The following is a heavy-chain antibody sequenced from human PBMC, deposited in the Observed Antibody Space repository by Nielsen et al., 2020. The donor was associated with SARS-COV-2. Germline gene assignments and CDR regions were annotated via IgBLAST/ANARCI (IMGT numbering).Heavy chain of an antibody. Sequence: GESLKISCAASGFTFSSYSMNWVRQAPGKGLEWVSAISGSGGSTYYADSVKGRFTISRDNSKNTLYLQMNSLRAEDTAVYYCARVAYYYGSGSYDYWGQGTLVTVSS. CDR2: ISGSGGST. V-gene: IGHV3-23*01. CDR3: ARVAYYYGSGSYDY. CDR1: GFTFSSYS. D-gene: IGHD3-10*01. J-gene: IGHJ4*02.